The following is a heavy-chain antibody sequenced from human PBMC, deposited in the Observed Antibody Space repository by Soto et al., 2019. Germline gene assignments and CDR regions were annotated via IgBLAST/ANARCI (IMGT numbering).Heavy chain of an antibody. J-gene: IGHJ6*03. V-gene: IGHV4-59*01. Sequence: SETLSLTCTVSGGSITAYYWSWIRQPPGKGLEWIGYIFYSGSTDYNPSLKSRVTISVDTSKNQFSLKLSSVTAADTAMYYCSRTERTAAGQYYEYYDMYVLGKGTTVTVSS. D-gene: IGHD6-13*01. CDR2: IFYSGST. CDR3: SRTERTAAGQYYEYYDMYV. CDR1: GGSITAYY.